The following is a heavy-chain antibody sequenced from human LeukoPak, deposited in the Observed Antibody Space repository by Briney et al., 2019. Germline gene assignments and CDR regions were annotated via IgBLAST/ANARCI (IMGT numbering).Heavy chain of an antibody. Sequence: GGSLRLSCAASGFTFNNYWMSWLRQAPGKGLEWVANIKEDGSEDYYADSVKGRFAISKDNAKNSLYLQMNSLRAEDTAMYYCARDADGYEDWGQGTLVTVPS. D-gene: IGHD5-18*01. V-gene: IGHV3-7*01. J-gene: IGHJ4*02. CDR2: IKEDGSED. CDR1: GFTFNNYW. CDR3: ARDADGYED.